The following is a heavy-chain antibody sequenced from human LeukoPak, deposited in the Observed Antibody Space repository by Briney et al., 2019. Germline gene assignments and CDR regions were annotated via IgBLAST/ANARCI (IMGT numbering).Heavy chain of an antibody. CDR2: IKPEESEK. D-gene: IGHD2-2*01. J-gene: IGHJ4*02. CDR3: ASGCSSTSCHAG. Sequence: HPGGSLRLSCAASGFTFSSYWMSWVRQAPGKGLEWVASIKPEESEKYYVDSVKGRFTISRDNARNSLYLQMNSLRAEDTAVYYCASGCSSTSCHAGWGQGTLVTVSS. CDR1: GFTFSSYW. V-gene: IGHV3-7*01.